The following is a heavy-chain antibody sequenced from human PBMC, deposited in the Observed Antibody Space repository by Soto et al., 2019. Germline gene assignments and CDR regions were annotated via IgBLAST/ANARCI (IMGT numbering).Heavy chain of an antibody. Sequence: EVQLVESGGGLEQRGGSLRLSCAASGFTFSYYEMNWVRQAPGKGLEWISYITSSGDRAKYADSVKGRFTISRDNAKNSLYLQMTSLSAEDTGLYYCARDIFDNSGQGILVTVSS. CDR3: ARDIFDN. V-gene: IGHV3-48*03. CDR1: GFTFSYYE. J-gene: IGHJ4*02. CDR2: ITSSGDRA.